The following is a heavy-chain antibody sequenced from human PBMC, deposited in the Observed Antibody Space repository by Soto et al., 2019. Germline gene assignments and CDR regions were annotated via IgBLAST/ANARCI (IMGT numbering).Heavy chain of an antibody. Sequence: SETLSLTCSVSGGSISSGYYYWSWIRQPPGKGLEWIGNIYYSGNTYYNPSLKSRVTISVDTSKNQFSLKLSSVTAADTAVYYCARASYYYDSSGYSAFDIWGQGTMVTVSS. J-gene: IGHJ3*02. V-gene: IGHV4-30-4*02. CDR1: GGSISSGYYY. CDR2: IYYSGNT. CDR3: ARASYYYDSSGYSAFDI. D-gene: IGHD3-22*01.